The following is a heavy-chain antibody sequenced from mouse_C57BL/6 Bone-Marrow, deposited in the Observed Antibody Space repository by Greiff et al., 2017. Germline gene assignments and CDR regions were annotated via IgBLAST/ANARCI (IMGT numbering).Heavy chain of an antibody. J-gene: IGHJ4*01. Sequence: VQLQQSGAELARPGASVKLSCKASGYTFTSYGISWVKQRTGQGLEWIGEIYPRSGNTYYNEKFKGKATLTAAKSSSTAYMELRSLTSEDSAVYFCARYDYLYAMDYWGQGTSVTVSS. CDR1: GYTFTSYG. CDR3: ARYDYLYAMDY. CDR2: IYPRSGNT. D-gene: IGHD2-4*01. V-gene: IGHV1-81*01.